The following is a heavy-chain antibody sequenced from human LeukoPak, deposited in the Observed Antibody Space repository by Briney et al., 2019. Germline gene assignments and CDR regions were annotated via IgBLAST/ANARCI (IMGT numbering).Heavy chain of an antibody. CDR3: ARDMSSSWYGDAFDI. V-gene: IGHV4-30-4*08. J-gene: IGHJ3*02. D-gene: IGHD6-13*01. CDR1: GGSISSGDYY. CDR2: IYSSGST. Sequence: PSETLSLTCAVFGGSISSGDYYWSWIRQPPGKGLEWIGHIYSSGSTYYNPSLKSRITISVDRSKNQFSLNLISVTAADTAVYFCARDMSSSWYGDAFDIWGQGTMVTVSS.